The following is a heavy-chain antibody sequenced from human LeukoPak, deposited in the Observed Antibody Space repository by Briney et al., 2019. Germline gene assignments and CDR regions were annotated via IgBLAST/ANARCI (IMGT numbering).Heavy chain of an antibody. J-gene: IGHJ4*02. Sequence: EGSLRLSCAASGFAFSNYAMTWVRQAPGKGLEWVSTMSGSGGHTYYSDSVKGRFTISRDNSKNTLYLQLNSLRAEDTAFYYCAKDPYWGQGTLVTVSS. V-gene: IGHV3-23*01. CDR2: MSGSGGHT. CDR1: GFAFSNYA. CDR3: AKDPY.